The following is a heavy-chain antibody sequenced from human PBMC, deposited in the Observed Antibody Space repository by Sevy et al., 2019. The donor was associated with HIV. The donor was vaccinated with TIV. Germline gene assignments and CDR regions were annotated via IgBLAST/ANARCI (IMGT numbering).Heavy chain of an antibody. CDR1: GFSFSSYG. D-gene: IGHD3-10*01. CDR2: ISGSGGST. CDR3: AKGGFTMVRGVFDY. V-gene: IGHV3-23*01. Sequence: GGSLRLSCAASGFSFSSYGMSWVRQTPGQGLEWVSAISGSGGSTYYADSVKGRFTISRDNSKNTLYLQVISLRAEDTAGYYCAKGGFTMVRGVFDYWGQGTLVTVSS. J-gene: IGHJ4*02.